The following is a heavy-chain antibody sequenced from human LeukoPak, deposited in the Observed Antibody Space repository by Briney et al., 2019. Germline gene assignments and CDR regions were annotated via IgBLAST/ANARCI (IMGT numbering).Heavy chain of an antibody. J-gene: IGHJ4*02. V-gene: IGHV3-23*01. CDR2: ISGSGGST. CDR1: GFTFSSYA. Sequence: PGGSLRLSCAASGFTFSSYAMSWVRQAPGKGLEWVSAISGSGGSTYYADSVKGRFTISRDNSKNTLYLQMNSLRAEDTAVYYCAKGLAYYYDSSGYYLFDYWGQGTLVTVSS. D-gene: IGHD3-22*01. CDR3: AKGLAYYYDSSGYYLFDY.